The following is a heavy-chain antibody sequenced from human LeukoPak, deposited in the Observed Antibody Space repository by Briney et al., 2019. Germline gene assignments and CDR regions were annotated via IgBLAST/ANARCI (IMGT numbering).Heavy chain of an antibody. CDR2: IYSTGST. V-gene: IGHV4-4*07. CDR1: GGSINFYY. J-gene: IGHJ4*02. CDR3: ARGIADPYSFDS. D-gene: IGHD6-13*01. Sequence: SETVSLTCTVSGGSINFYYWSWIRQPAGKGLEWIGRIYSTGSTNYSPSLKSRVTMSVDKSKNQFSLNLSSVTAADTAVHYCARGIADPYSFDSWGQGTLVTSSS.